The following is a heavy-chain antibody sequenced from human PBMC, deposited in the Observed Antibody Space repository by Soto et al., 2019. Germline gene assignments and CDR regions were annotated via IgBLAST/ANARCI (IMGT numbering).Heavy chain of an antibody. CDR1: GFTFSSSA. J-gene: IGHJ6*02. D-gene: IGHD2-15*01. CDR3: AKGVGDCSGGSCYLDNYYYGLDV. V-gene: IGHV3-23*01. CDR2: ISGIGGST. Sequence: EVQLLESGGGLVQPGGSLRLSCAASGFTFSSSAMSWVRQAPGKGLEWVSTISGIGGSTYYADSVKGRFTISRDNSKNTLYLQMNSLRAEDTAVHYCAKGVGDCSGGSCYLDNYYYGLDVWGQGTTVTVSS.